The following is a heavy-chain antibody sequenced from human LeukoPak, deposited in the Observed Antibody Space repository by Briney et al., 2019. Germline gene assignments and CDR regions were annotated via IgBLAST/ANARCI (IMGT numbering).Heavy chain of an antibody. CDR3: AGYDFWSGSRDAFDI. CDR1: GGSISSYY. V-gene: IGHV4-59*01. D-gene: IGHD3-3*01. J-gene: IGHJ3*02. Sequence: PSETLSLTCTVSGGSISSYYWSWIRQPPGKGLEWIGYIYYSGSTNYNPSLKSRVTISVDTSKNQFSLKLSSVTAADTAVYYCAGYDFWSGSRDAFDIWGQGTMVTVSS. CDR2: IYYSGST.